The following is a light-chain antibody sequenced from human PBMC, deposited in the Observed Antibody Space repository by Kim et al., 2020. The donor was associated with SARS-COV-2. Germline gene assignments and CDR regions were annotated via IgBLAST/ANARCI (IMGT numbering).Light chain of an antibody. CDR1: SSDVGSYNL. V-gene: IGLV2-23*02. CDR2: EVS. Sequence: QSITISYTGTSSDVGSYNLVSWYQQHPGKAPKLMIYEVSKRPSGVSNRFSGSKSGNTASLTISGLQAEDEADYYCCSYAGSSTFYVFGTGTKVTVL. CDR3: CSYAGSSTFYV. J-gene: IGLJ1*01.